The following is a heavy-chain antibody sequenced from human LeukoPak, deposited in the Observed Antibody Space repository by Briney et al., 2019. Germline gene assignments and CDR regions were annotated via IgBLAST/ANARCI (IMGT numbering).Heavy chain of an antibody. CDR2: IQTSGSI. D-gene: IGHD3-10*01. V-gene: IGHV4-61*02. CDR3: AKTNGYGLVDI. J-gene: IGHJ3*02. Sequence: SETLSLTCTVSGGSVNSDSYYWNWIRHPPGKGLEWIGRIQTSGSINSNPSLRSPVSTSLETFRNQFSLKLNTVTAADTAVYYCAKTNGYGLVDIWGQGTMVTVSS. CDR1: GGSVNSDSYY.